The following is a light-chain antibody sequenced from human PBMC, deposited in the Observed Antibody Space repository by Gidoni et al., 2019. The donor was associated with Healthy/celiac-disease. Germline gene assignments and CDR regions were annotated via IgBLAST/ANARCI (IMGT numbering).Light chain of an antibody. V-gene: IGKV1-33*01. CDR2: DAS. J-gene: IGKJ2*01. CDR3: QQYDNLPYT. CDR1: QDISNC. Sequence: GDRVTITCQASQDISNCLNWYQQKPGEAPKLLIYDASNLETGVPSRFSGSGSGTHFTFSISSLQPEDIATYYCQQYDNLPYTFGQXTNLEIK.